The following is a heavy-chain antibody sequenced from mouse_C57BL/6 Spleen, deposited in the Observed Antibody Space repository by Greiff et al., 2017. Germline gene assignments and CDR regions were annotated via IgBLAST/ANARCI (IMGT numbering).Heavy chain of an antibody. CDR3: ARYDFGYFDV. CDR2: INPGSGGT. D-gene: IGHD2-12*01. Sequence: QVQLQQSGAELVRPGTSVKVSCKASGYAFTNYLIEWVKQRPGQGLEWIGVINPGSGGTNYNEKFKGKATLTADKSSSTAYMQLSSLTSEVSAVYFCARYDFGYFDVWGTGTTVTVSS. V-gene: IGHV1-54*01. J-gene: IGHJ1*03. CDR1: GYAFTNYL.